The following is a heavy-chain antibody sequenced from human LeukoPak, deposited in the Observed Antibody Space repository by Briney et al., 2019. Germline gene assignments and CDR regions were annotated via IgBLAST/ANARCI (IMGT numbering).Heavy chain of an antibody. CDR1: GGSISSGAYY. CDR3: ARTHDYIWGSYRYYFDY. J-gene: IGHJ4*02. D-gene: IGHD3-16*01. V-gene: IGHV4-31*03. CDR2: VYYSGST. Sequence: SETLSLTCTVSGGSISSGAYYWSWIRQHPGKGLESIGYVYYSGSTYYNPSLKSRVTISVDTSKNQFSLKLSSMTAADTAVYYCARTHDYIWGSYRYYFDYWGQGTLVTVSS.